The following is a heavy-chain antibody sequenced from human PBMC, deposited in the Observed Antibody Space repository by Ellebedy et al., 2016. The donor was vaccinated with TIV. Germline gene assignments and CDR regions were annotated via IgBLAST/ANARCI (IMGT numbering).Heavy chain of an antibody. Sequence: GESLKISXAASGYGYTFRSYGTSWVRQAPGKGLEWVATTSASGDITHYTDSVKGRFTLTRDNSKSTVFLQMNSLRVDDTAVYYCARVWSDINRALDYWGQGTLVTVSS. D-gene: IGHD2-21*01. CDR1: GYGYTFRSYG. V-gene: IGHV3-23*01. CDR3: ARVWSDINRALDY. J-gene: IGHJ4*02. CDR2: TSASGDIT.